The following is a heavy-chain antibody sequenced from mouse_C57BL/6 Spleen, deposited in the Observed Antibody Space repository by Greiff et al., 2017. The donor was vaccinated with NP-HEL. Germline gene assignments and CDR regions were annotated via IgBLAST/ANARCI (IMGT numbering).Heavy chain of an antibody. Sequence: EVQRVESGGGLVQPGGSLKLSCAASGFTFSDYYMYWVRQTPEKRLEWVAYISNGGGSTYYPDTVKGRSTITGGNAKNTLYLQMSRLKSEDTAMYYCARRRDYYAMDYWGQGTSVTVSS. J-gene: IGHJ4*01. CDR3: ARRRDYYAMDY. CDR1: GFTFSDYY. CDR2: ISNGGGST. V-gene: IGHV5-12*01.